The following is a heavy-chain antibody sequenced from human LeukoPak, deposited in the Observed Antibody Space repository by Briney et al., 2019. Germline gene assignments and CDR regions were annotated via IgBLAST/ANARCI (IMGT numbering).Heavy chain of an antibody. Sequence: SETLSLTCAVYGGSFSGYYWSWIRQPPGKGLEWIGEINHSGSTNYNPSLKSRVTISVDTSKNQFSLKLRSVTAADTALYYCARNPYVDGDWFDPWGQGTLVIVSS. D-gene: IGHD4-17*01. CDR2: INHSGST. CDR1: GGSFSGYY. J-gene: IGHJ5*02. V-gene: IGHV4-34*01. CDR3: ARNPYVDGDWFDP.